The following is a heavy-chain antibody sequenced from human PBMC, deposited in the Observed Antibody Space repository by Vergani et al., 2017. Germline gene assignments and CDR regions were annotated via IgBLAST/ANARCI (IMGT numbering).Heavy chain of an antibody. D-gene: IGHD3-22*01. CDR2: ISGSGGST. J-gene: IGHJ4*02. CDR1: GFTFSSYA. V-gene: IGHV3-23*01. CDR3: ARGPSVRDYYYDSSGYYFLDY. Sequence: EVQLLESGGGLVQPGGSLRLSCAASGFTFSSYAMSWVRQAPGKGLEWVSAISGSGGSTYYADSVKGRFTISRDNSKNTLYLQMNSLRAEDTAVYYCARGPSVRDYYYDSSGYYFLDYWGQGTLVTVSS.